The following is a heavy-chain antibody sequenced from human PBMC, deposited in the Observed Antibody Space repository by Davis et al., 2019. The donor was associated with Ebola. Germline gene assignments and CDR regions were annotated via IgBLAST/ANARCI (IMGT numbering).Heavy chain of an antibody. CDR1: GFTFSSYA. V-gene: IGHV3-30-3*01. J-gene: IGHJ6*02. CDR3: ARARLSYRYGMDV. D-gene: IGHD1-26*01. Sequence: GESLKISCAASGFTFSSYAMHWVRQAPGKGLEWVAVISYDGSNKYYADSVKGRFTISRDNSKNTLYLQMNSLRAEDTAVYYCARARLSYRYGMDVWGQGTTVTVSS. CDR2: ISYDGSNK.